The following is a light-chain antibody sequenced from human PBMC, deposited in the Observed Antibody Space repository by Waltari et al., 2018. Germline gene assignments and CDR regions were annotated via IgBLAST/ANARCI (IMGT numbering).Light chain of an antibody. J-gene: IGKJ2*01. CDR2: VAS. CDR3: QYYGGSYS. CDR1: QSLSSTY. Sequence: VLTQSPGTLSLSPGERATLSCRASQSLSSTYLAWYQQKPGQAPRLLIYVASRRATGVPDRFSGSGSGPDFTLTISRLEPEDFAVYYCQYYGGSYSFGQGTKLEIK. V-gene: IGKV3-20*01.